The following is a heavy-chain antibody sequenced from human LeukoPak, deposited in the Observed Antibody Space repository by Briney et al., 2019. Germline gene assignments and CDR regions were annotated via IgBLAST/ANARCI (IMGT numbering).Heavy chain of an antibody. CDR1: GFIFSDYH. V-gene: IGHV3-23*01. J-gene: IGHJ4*02. CDR3: AKRGSYFGGFDY. D-gene: IGHD3-10*01. Sequence: PGGSLRLSCAASGFIFSDYHMSWIRQAPGKGLEWVSGISASGGSTNYADSVKGRFTISRDNSKNTLYLQMNSLRAEDTAVYYCAKRGSYFGGFDYWGQGTLVTVSS. CDR2: ISASGGST.